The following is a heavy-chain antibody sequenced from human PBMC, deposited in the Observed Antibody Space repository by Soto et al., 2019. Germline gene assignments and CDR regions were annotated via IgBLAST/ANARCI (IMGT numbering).Heavy chain of an antibody. CDR3: ARRSRSGQYYYGMDV. D-gene: IGHD6-25*01. CDR1: GYSLTSYW. V-gene: IGHV5-10-1*01. CDR2: IDPSDSYT. J-gene: IGHJ6*02. Sequence: GGSLKISCKGSGYSLTSYWINWVRQMPGKGLEWMGRIDPSDSYTNYSPSFQGHVTISADKSISTAYLQWSSLKASDTAMYYCARRSRSGQYYYGMDVWGQGTTVTVSS.